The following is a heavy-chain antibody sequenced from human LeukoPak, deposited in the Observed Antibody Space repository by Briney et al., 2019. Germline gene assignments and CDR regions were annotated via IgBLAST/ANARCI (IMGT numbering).Heavy chain of an antibody. CDR1: GYTFKTYA. V-gene: IGHV1-18*01. Sequence: ASVKVSCKASGYTFKTYAISWVRQAPGQGLEWMGWISTYNGDTKYAQKFKGRVTITADEFTGTAYMELSSLRSEDTAVFYCASNTNYYENTGHYVLDSWGQGTLVTVSS. D-gene: IGHD3-22*01. CDR2: ISTYNGDT. J-gene: IGHJ5*01. CDR3: ASNTNYYENTGHYVLDS.